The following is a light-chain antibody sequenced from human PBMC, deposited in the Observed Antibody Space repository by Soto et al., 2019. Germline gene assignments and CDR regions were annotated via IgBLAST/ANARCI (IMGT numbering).Light chain of an antibody. CDR3: QSYDSTLSARYV. CDR2: EVV. CDR1: KNDIGVYDF. Sequence: QSALTQPPSASGSPGQSVTISCTGTKNDIGVYDFVSWYQHHPGKAPRLIIYEVVQRPSGVPDRFSGSKSGNTASLTVSGLQAEDEGDYYCQSYDSTLSARYVFGTVTKLTVL. J-gene: IGLJ1*01. V-gene: IGLV2-8*01.